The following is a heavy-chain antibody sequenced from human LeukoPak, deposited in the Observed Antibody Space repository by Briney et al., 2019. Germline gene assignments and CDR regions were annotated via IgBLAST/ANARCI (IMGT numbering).Heavy chain of an antibody. Sequence: QPGGSLRLSCAASGFTFSSYSMNGVRQAPGKGLEWVSYISSSSSTIYYADSVKGRFTISRDNAKNSLYLQMNSLRAEDTAVYYCARAGTYCGGDCLGAFDIWGQGTMVTVSS. D-gene: IGHD2-21*01. CDR1: GFTFSSYS. CDR2: ISSSSSTI. CDR3: ARAGTYCGGDCLGAFDI. V-gene: IGHV3-48*01. J-gene: IGHJ3*02.